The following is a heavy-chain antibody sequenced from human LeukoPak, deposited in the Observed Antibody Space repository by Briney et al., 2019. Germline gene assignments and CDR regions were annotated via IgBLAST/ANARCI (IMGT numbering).Heavy chain of an antibody. J-gene: IGHJ4*02. D-gene: IGHD2-21*02. CDR3: ARSRYCGGDCRSSHDY. CDR2: INHSGST. CDR1: GGSFSAYY. V-gene: IGHV4-34*01. Sequence: SETLSLTCAVYGGSFSAYYWSWIRQPPGKGLEWIGEINHSGSTNYNPSLKSRVTISVDTSKNQFSLKLSSVTAADTAVYYCARSRYCGGDCRSSHDYWGQGTLVTVSS.